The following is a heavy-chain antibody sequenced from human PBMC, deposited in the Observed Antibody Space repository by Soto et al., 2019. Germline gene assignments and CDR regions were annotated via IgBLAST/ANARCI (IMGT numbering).Heavy chain of an antibody. V-gene: IGHV1-46*01. CDR3: ARETYYDILTGYYLDY. D-gene: IGHD3-9*01. Sequence: ASMKVSCKASGYTFTSYYMHWVRQAPGQGLEWMGIINPSGGSTSYAQKFQGRVTMTRDTSKSTVYMELSSLRSEDTAVYYCARETYYDILTGYYLDYWGQGPLVTSPQ. CDR1: GYTFTSYY. J-gene: IGHJ4*02. CDR2: INPSGGST.